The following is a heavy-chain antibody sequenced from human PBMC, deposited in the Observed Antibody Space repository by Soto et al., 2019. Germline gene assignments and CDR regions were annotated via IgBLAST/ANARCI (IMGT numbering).Heavy chain of an antibody. CDR1: GFTISTYA. CDR2: VTGSGSQI. V-gene: IGHV3-23*01. Sequence: GGSLRLSCAASGFTISTYAMTWVRQAPGKGLECVSGVTGSGSQIYYADSVKGRFTISKDNSKNTLYLQMSSLREEDTALYYCAKDAVYRDGLWLMDSWGQGTLVTVSS. CDR3: AKDAVYRDGLWLMDS. J-gene: IGHJ5*02. D-gene: IGHD2-21*01.